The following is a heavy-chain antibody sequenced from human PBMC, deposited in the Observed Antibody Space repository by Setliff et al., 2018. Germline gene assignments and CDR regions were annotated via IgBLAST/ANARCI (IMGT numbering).Heavy chain of an antibody. J-gene: IGHJ4*02. CDR1: GGSISSGGYS. V-gene: IGHV4-30-2*01. D-gene: IGHD4-17*01. CDR2: IYHSGST. CDR3: ARGNGDYFDS. Sequence: PSETLSLTCAVSGGSISSGGYSWSWIRQPPGKGLEWIGYIYHSGSTYYNPSLKSRVTISLDRSKNQFSLKLSSMTAADTAVYYCARGNGDYFDSWGQGTLVTVSS.